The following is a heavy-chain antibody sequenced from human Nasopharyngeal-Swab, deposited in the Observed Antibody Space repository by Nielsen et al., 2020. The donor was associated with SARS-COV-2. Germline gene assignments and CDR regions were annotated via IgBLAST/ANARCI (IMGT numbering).Heavy chain of an antibody. Sequence: SETLSLTCAVYGWSFSGYSWIWVRQPPGKGLEWIGQIIHSGSTNYNPSLKSRVTISADTSKNQVSLKVNSVTAADTAVYYCARISGWYWLDPRGQGTLVTVSS. CDR2: IIHSGST. J-gene: IGHJ5*02. D-gene: IGHD6-19*01. CDR3: ARISGWYWLDP. V-gene: IGHV4-34*12. CDR1: GWSFSGYS.